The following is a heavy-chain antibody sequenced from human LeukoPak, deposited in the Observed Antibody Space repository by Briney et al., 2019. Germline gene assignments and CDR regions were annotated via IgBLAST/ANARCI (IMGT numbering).Heavy chain of an antibody. CDR1: GFTFSSYA. CDR2: MSRGGGST. CDR3: AKDREYSGSQIDY. Sequence: GGSLRLSCAASGFTFSSYAMNWVRQAPGKGLEWASSMSRGGGSTYYADSVKGRFTISRDNSKNTLYLQMNGLRAEDTAVYYCAKDREYSGSQIDYWGQGTLVTVSS. V-gene: IGHV3-23*01. J-gene: IGHJ4*02. D-gene: IGHD1-26*01.